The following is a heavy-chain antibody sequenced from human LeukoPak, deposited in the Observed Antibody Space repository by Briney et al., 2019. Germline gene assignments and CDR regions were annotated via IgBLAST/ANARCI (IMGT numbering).Heavy chain of an antibody. J-gene: IGHJ2*01. CDR3: ARDPPEAVRGVISSYWYFDL. CDR2: INPNSGGT. V-gene: IGHV1-2*02. CDR1: GYSFTGYY. D-gene: IGHD3-10*01. Sequence: ASVKVSCKASGYSFTGYYMHWVRQAPGQGLEWMGWINPNSGGTNYAQKFQGRVTMTRDTSISTAYMELSGLRSDDTAVYYCARDPPEAVRGVISSYWYFDLWGRGTLVTVSS.